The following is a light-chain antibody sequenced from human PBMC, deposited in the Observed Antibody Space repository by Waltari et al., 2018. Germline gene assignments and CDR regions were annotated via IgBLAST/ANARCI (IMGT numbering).Light chain of an antibody. J-gene: IGKJ2*01. V-gene: IGKV1-12*01. CDR2: TSS. CDR1: PGIGSW. CDR3: QQATNFPYI. Sequence: DIQMTQSPSSVSASVGDKVTITCRASPGIGSWLAWYQQKPGKAPKLLIYTSSTLQSGVPSRFSGSGSGTDFTLTISNLQPEDSATYYCQQATNFPYIFGRGTIVEIK.